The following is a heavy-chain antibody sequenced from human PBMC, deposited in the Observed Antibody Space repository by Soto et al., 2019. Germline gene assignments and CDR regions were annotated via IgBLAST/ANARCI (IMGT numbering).Heavy chain of an antibody. CDR2: IGTAGDT. CDR1: GFTFSSYD. CDR3: ARGLPPPAATHYYYYYGMDV. D-gene: IGHD2-15*01. V-gene: IGHV3-13*01. Sequence: GGSLRLSCAASGFTFSSYDMHWVRQATGKGLEWVSAIGTAGDTYYPGSVKGRFTISRENAKNSLYLQMNSLRAGDTAVYYCARGLPPPAATHYYYYYGMDVWGQGTTVTVSS. J-gene: IGHJ6*02.